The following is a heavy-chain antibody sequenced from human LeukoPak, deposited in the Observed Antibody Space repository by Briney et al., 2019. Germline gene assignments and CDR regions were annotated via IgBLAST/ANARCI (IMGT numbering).Heavy chain of an antibody. D-gene: IGHD6-19*01. CDR2: IYYSGST. CDR1: GGSISSSSYY. Sequence: SETLSLTCTVSGGSISSSSYYWGWIRQPPGKGLEWIGSIYYSGSTYYNPSLKSRVAISVDTSKSQFSLKLSSVTAADTAVYYCARSYSSGWSPPDYWGQGTLVTVSS. V-gene: IGHV4-39*01. J-gene: IGHJ4*02. CDR3: ARSYSSGWSPPDY.